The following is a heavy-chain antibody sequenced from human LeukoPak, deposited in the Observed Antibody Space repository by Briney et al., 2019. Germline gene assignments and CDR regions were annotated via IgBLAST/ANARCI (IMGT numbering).Heavy chain of an antibody. Sequence: SGPTLVNPTQTLTLTCTFAGFSLSTSGVGVGWMRQPPGKALEWLALIYWDDDKRYSPSLKSRLTITKDTSKNQVVLTMTNMDPVDTATYYCAHTTMVRGVISCFDYWGQGTLVTVSS. CDR2: IYWDDDK. D-gene: IGHD3-10*01. J-gene: IGHJ4*02. CDR3: AHTTMVRGVISCFDY. CDR1: GFSLSTSGVG. V-gene: IGHV2-5*02.